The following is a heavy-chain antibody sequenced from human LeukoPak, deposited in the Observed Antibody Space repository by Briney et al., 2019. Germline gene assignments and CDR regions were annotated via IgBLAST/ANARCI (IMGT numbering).Heavy chain of an antibody. CDR3: ARTSSGWAAPQPAWYFDL. CDR1: GFTFSSYT. J-gene: IGHJ2*01. Sequence: PGGSLRLSCAASGFTFSSYTMNWVRQAPGKGRECVSYIRSTSSYITYADSVKGRFTISRDNAKNSLYLQMNSLRAEDTAVYYCARTSSGWAAPQPAWYFDLWGRGTLVTVSS. V-gene: IGHV3-21*01. D-gene: IGHD6-19*01. CDR2: IRSTSSYI.